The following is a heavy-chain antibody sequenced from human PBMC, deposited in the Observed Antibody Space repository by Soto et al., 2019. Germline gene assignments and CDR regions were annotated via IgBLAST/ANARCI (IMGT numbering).Heavy chain of an antibody. CDR3: ARLTNYDYIWGSYRYPEYFQH. J-gene: IGHJ1*01. D-gene: IGHD3-16*02. CDR1: GGSISSYY. Sequence: SETLSLTCTVSGGSISSYYWSWIRQPPGKGLEWIGYIYYSGSTNYNPSLKSRVTISVDTSKNQFSLKLSSVTAADTAVYYCARLTNYDYIWGSYRYPEYFQHWGQGTLVTVSS. CDR2: IYYSGST. V-gene: IGHV4-59*01.